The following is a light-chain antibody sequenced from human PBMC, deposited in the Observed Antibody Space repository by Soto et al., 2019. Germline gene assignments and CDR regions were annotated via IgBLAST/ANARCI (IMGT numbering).Light chain of an antibody. CDR1: QSVRSSY. CDR3: QQYGDSPRS. CDR2: VAS. Sequence: EIVLTQSPGTLSLSPGERVTLSCRASQSVRSSYLACYQQKPGQAPRLLIYVASRRATGTPDRFSVSGSGTDFTLTISRLEPGDFAVYYCQQYGDSPRSFGQGTKVDIK. J-gene: IGKJ1*01. V-gene: IGKV3-20*01.